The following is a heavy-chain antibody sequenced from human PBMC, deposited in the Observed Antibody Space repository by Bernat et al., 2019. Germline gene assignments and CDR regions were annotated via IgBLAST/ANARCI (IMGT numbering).Heavy chain of an antibody. J-gene: IGHJ4*02. Sequence: QVQLVESGGGVVQPGRSLRLSCAASGFTFSSYGMHWVRQAPGKGLEWVAVISYDGSNKYYVDSVKGRFTISRDNSKNTLYLQMNSLRAEDTAVYYCAKPTYYYDSSGYYDPLYFDYWGQGTLVTVSS. CDR2: ISYDGSNK. V-gene: IGHV3-30*18. CDR3: AKPTYYYDSSGYYDPLYFDY. D-gene: IGHD3-22*01. CDR1: GFTFSSYG.